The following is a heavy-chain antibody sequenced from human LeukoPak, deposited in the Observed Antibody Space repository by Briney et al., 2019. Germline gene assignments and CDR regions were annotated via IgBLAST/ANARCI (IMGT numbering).Heavy chain of an antibody. CDR1: GGTFSSYA. D-gene: IGHD6-6*01. V-gene: IGHV1-69*06. Sequence: GASAKVSCKASGGTFSSYAISWVRQAPGQGLEWMGGIIPMFGTANYAQKFQGRVTITADKSTSTAYMELSSLRSEDTAVYYCARDPPGRPYSSSSYGWGQGTLVTVSS. CDR2: IIPMFGTA. CDR3: ARDPPGRPYSSSSYG. J-gene: IGHJ4*02.